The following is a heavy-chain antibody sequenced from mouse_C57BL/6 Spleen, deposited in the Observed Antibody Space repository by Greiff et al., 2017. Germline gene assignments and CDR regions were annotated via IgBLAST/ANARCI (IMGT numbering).Heavy chain of an antibody. CDR1: GYTFTSYD. J-gene: IGHJ1*03. Sequence: QVQLQQSGPELVKPGASVKLSCKASGYTFTSYDINWVKQRPGQGLEWIGWIYPRDGSTKYNEKFKGKATLTVDTSSSTAYMELHSLTSEDSAVYVCARRIYYYGSTRNWYFDVWGTGTTVTVSS. CDR3: ARRIYYYGSTRNWYFDV. CDR2: IYPRDGST. D-gene: IGHD1-1*01. V-gene: IGHV1-85*01.